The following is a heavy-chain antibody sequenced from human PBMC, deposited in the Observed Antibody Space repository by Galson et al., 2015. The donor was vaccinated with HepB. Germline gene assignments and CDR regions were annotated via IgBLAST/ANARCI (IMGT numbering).Heavy chain of an antibody. J-gene: IGHJ4*02. D-gene: IGHD1-26*01. CDR3: ARQGPRTDKAPIVGAADY. CDR2: IYPGDSDT. Sequence: QSGAEVKQPGESLKISCKGSGYSFTSYWIGWVPQMPGKGLEWMGIIYPGDSDTRYSPSFQGQVTISADKSISTAYLQWSSLKASDTAMYYCARQGPRTDKAPIVGAADYRGQGTLVTVSS. CDR1: GYSFTSYW. V-gene: IGHV5-51*01.